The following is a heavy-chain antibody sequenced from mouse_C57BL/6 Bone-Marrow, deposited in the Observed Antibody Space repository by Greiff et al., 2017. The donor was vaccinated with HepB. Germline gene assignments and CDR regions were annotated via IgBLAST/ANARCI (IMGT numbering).Heavy chain of an antibody. J-gene: IGHJ3*01. Sequence: VKVVESGAELARPGASVKMSCKASGYTFTSYTMHWVKQRPGQGLEWIGYINPSSGYTKYNQKFKDKATLTADKSSSTAYMQLSSLTSEDSAVYYCARCYSNYVGFAYWGQGTLFTVSA. D-gene: IGHD2-5*01. CDR1: GYTFTSYT. CDR2: INPSSGYT. V-gene: IGHV1-4*01. CDR3: ARCYSNYVGFAY.